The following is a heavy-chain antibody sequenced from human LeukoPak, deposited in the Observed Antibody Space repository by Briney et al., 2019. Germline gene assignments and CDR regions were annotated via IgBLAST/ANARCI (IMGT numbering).Heavy chain of an antibody. D-gene: IGHD3-22*01. CDR3: ARGYYDSSGYYYPLYYFDY. CDR2: IIPIFGTA. V-gene: IGHV1-69*13. CDR1: GGTFSSYA. Sequence: SVKVSCKASGGTFSSYAISWVRQAPGQGLEWMGGIIPIFGTANYVQKFQGRVTITADESTSTAYMELSSLRSEDTAVYYCARGYYDSSGYYYPLYYFDYWGQGTLVTVSS. J-gene: IGHJ4*02.